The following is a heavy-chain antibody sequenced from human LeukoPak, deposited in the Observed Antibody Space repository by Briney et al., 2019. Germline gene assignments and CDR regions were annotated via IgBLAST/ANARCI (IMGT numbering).Heavy chain of an antibody. CDR3: AKDIASTYYYDSSGFY. V-gene: IGHV3-9*01. Sequence: GGSLRLPCAASGFTFDDYAMHWVRQAPGKGLEWVSGISWNSGSIGYADSVKGRFTISRDNAKNSLYLQMNSLRAEDTALYYCAKDIASTYYYDSSGFYWGQGTLVTVSS. D-gene: IGHD3-22*01. CDR1: GFTFDDYA. CDR2: ISWNSGSI. J-gene: IGHJ4*02.